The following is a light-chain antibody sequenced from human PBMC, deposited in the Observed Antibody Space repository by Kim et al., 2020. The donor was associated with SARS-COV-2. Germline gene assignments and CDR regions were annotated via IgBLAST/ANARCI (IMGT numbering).Light chain of an antibody. Sequence: ASVGDRVTLTGRASQGMRNSLAWYQQKPGKAPKLLLYASSKFESGVPSRFSGSGSGTDYTLTISSLQPEDFATYYCQQYYTTPLTFGGGTKVDIK. J-gene: IGKJ4*01. CDR2: ASS. V-gene: IGKV1-NL1*01. CDR1: QGMRNS. CDR3: QQYYTTPLT.